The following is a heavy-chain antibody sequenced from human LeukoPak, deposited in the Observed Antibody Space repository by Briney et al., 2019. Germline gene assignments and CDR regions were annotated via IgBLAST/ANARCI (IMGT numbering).Heavy chain of an antibody. Sequence: GGSLRLSCAASGFTFSSYEMNWVRQAPGKGLEWVSYISSSGSTIYYADSVKGRFTISRDNAKNSLYLQINSLRVEDTAVYYCARDGRWIKKYEGSSPVWGQGTLVTVSS. CDR1: GFTFSSYE. J-gene: IGHJ4*02. V-gene: IGHV3-48*03. CDR2: ISSSGSTI. D-gene: IGHD3-22*01. CDR3: ARDGRWIKKYEGSSPV.